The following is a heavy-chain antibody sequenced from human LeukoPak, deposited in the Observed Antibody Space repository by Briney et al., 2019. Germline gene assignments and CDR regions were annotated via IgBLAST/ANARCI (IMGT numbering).Heavy chain of an antibody. Sequence: GGSLRLFCAASGFTFSSYAMGWVRQAPGKGPEWVSSISGSGGHTYFADSVKGRFTISRDNSKNTLDLQMNSLKVEDTAVYYCAKFRYHSNDNNYLDFNYWGQGTLVTVSS. CDR3: AKFRYHSNDNNYLDFNY. J-gene: IGHJ4*02. V-gene: IGHV3-23*01. D-gene: IGHD3-22*01. CDR1: GFTFSSYA. CDR2: ISGSGGHT.